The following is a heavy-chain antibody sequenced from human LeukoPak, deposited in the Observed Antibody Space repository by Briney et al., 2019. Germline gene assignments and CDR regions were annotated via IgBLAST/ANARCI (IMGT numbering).Heavy chain of an antibody. D-gene: IGHD1-26*01. V-gene: IGHV3-33*06. CDR3: AKEMSIVGATWGSSYFDY. J-gene: IGHJ4*02. CDR1: GFTFSSYG. CDR2: IWYDGSNK. Sequence: PGGTLRLSCAASGFTFSSYGLHWVRQAPGKGLEWVEVIWYDGSNKYYADFVKGRITIFRDTYKNMLHVQMHVLTADDTALYYCAKEMSIVGATWGSSYFDYWGQGTLVTVS.